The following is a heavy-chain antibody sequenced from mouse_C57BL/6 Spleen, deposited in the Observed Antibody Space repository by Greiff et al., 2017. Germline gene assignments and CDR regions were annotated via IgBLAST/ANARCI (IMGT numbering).Heavy chain of an antibody. J-gene: IGHJ1*03. CDR3: ARTWDGYFDV. D-gene: IGHD4-1*01. CDR1: GYAFSSSW. CDR2: IYPGDGDT. Sequence: VQLVESGPELVQPGASVKISCKASGYAFSSSWMNWVKQRPGKGLEWIGRIYPGDGDTNYNGKFKGKATLTADKSSSTAYMQLSSLTSEDSAVYFCARTWDGYFDVWGTGTTVTVSS. V-gene: IGHV1-82*01.